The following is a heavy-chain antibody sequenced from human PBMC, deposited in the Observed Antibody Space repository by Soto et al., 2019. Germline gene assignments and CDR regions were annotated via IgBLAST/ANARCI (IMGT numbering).Heavy chain of an antibody. V-gene: IGHV3-33*01. D-gene: IGHD6-13*01. CDR2: IWYDGSNK. J-gene: IGHJ5*02. CDR3: ARDFELGPRYSSSWPNWFDP. Sequence: GGSLRLSCAASGFTFSSYGMHWVRQAPGKGLEWVAVIWYDGSNKYYADSVKGRFTISTVNSKNTLYLQMNSLRVEDTAVYYCARDFELGPRYSSSWPNWFDPWGQGTLVTVSS. CDR1: GFTFSSYG.